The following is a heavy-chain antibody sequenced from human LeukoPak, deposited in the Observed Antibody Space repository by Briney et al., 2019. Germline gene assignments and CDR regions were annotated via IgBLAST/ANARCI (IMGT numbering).Heavy chain of an antibody. CDR1: GYTFTGYY. Sequence: GASVKVSCKASGYTFTGYYMHWVRQAPGQGLEWMGGIIPIFNTANYAQKLQGRVTITAVESTSTAYMELSSLRSEDTAVYYCARDYSSGWDPSDWGQGTLVTVSS. J-gene: IGHJ4*02. V-gene: IGHV1-69*13. CDR2: IIPIFNTA. D-gene: IGHD6-19*01. CDR3: ARDYSSGWDPSD.